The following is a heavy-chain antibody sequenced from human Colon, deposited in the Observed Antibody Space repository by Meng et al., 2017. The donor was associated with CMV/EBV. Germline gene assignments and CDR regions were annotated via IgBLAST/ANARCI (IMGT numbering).Heavy chain of an antibody. CDR2: IFTSGRT. CDR1: GFYVSGTY. D-gene: IGHD1-26*01. V-gene: IGHV3-66*03. Sequence: GGSLRLSCAASGFYVSGTYMTWVRQAPGKGLEWVSFIFTSGRTSYTDSVKGRFNISRDNSKNKLFLDMNSLRPEDTAIYYCAKVIPGIVGPSLDYWGQGTLVTVSS. CDR3: AKVIPGIVGPSLDY. J-gene: IGHJ4*02.